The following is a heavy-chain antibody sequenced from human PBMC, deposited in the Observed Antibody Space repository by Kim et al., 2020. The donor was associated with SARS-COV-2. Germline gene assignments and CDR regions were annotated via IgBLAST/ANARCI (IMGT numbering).Heavy chain of an antibody. CDR3: ARSPYYYDL. V-gene: IGHV3-72*01. Sequence: SSTTEYPASVKGRFTISRDDSKNSLYLQMNSLKTEDTAVYYCARSPYYYDLWGQGTLVTVSS. CDR2: SSTT. J-gene: IGHJ4*02. D-gene: IGHD3-22*01.